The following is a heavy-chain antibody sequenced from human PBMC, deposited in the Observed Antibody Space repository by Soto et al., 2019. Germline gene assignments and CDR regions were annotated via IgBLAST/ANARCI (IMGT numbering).Heavy chain of an antibody. D-gene: IGHD2-15*01. Sequence: GGXXXLSCAASGFTFSNYDMHWVRQVTGKGLERVSTIGTAGDTYYPGSVKGRFTISRENAKNSLYLQMNSLRAEDTAVYYCARGRLISLYYFDYWGQGTLVTVSS. V-gene: IGHV3-13*01. CDR2: IGTAGDT. CDR3: ARGRLISLYYFDY. CDR1: GFTFSNYD. J-gene: IGHJ4*02.